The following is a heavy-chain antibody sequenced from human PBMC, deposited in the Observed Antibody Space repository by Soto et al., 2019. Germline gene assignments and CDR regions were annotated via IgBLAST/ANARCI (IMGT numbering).Heavy chain of an antibody. J-gene: IGHJ3*02. D-gene: IGHD2-15*01. V-gene: IGHV1-18*01. CDR1: GYNFNNYG. Sequence: QVQLVQSGAEVKKPGASVKVSCKASGYNFNNYGVTWVRQAPGQGLEWMAWIGVYNGNTKYPQKDQGRVTVTADTSTSTAYMELRSLTSDDTAIYYCARDIAGGEDIWGQGTMVTVSS. CDR3: ARDIAGGEDI. CDR2: IGVYNGNT.